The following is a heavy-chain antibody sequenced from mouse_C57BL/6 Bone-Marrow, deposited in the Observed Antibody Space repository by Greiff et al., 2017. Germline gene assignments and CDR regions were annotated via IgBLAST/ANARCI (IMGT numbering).Heavy chain of an antibody. CDR3: ARYIYYSNYCYYFDY. CDR2: IRNKANGYTT. J-gene: IGHJ2*01. D-gene: IGHD2-5*01. Sequence: DVMLVESGGGLVQPGGSLSLSCAASGFTFTDYYMSWVRQPPGKALEWLGFIRNKANGYTTEYSASVKGRFTISRDNSQSILYLQMNALRAEDSATYYCARYIYYSNYCYYFDYWGQGTTRTVSS. V-gene: IGHV7-3*01. CDR1: GFTFTDYY.